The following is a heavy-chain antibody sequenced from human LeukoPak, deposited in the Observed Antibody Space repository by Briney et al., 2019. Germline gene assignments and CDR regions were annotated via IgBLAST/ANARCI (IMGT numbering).Heavy chain of an antibody. Sequence: GGSLRLSCAASGFTFSSYSMNWVRQAPGKGLEWVSSISSSSSYIYYADSVKGRFTISRDNAKNSLYLQMNSLRAEDTAVYNQETAYEILTGYYYFFNSWGQGTLVTVSS. CDR3: ETAYEILTGYYYFFNS. CDR1: GFTFSSYS. J-gene: IGHJ4*02. V-gene: IGHV3-21*01. D-gene: IGHD3-9*01. CDR2: ISSSSSYI.